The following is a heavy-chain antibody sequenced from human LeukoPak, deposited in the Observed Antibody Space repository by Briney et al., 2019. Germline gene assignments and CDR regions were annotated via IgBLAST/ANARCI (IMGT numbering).Heavy chain of an antibody. J-gene: IGHJ4*02. D-gene: IGHD6-19*01. CDR1: RFTFSSYW. CDR3: ARDQQWLAGGFDY. V-gene: IGHV3-74*01. CDR2: INSDGSST. Sequence: GGSLRLSCAASRFTFSSYWMHWVRQAPGKGLVWVSRINSDGSSTSYADSVKGRFTISRDNAKNTLYLQMNSLRAEDTAVYYCARDQQWLAGGFDYWGQGTLVTVSS.